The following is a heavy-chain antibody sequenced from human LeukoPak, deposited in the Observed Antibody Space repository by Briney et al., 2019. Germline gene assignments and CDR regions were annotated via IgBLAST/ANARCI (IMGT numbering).Heavy chain of an antibody. CDR2: INPSGGST. CDR3: ARALIAALDWFDP. CDR1: GYTFTIYY. D-gene: IGHD6-6*01. Sequence: ASVKVSCKASGYTFTIYYMHWVRQAPGQGLEWMGIINPSGGSTSYAQKFQGRVTMTRDTSTSTVYMELSSLRSEDTAVYYCARALIAALDWFDPWGQGTLVTVSS. J-gene: IGHJ5*02. V-gene: IGHV1-46*01.